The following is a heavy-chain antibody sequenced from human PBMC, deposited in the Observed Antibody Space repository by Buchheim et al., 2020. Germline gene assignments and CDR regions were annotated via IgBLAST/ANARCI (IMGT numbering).Heavy chain of an antibody. D-gene: IGHD2-15*01. Sequence: QVQLQESGPGLVKPSETLPLTCTVSGGSISSYYWSWIRQPPGKGLEWIGYIYYSGSTNYNPSLESRVTISVDTSKNQFSLKLSSVTAADTAVYYCARRYCSGGSCPLDYWGQGTL. CDR2: IYYSGST. J-gene: IGHJ4*02. CDR3: ARRYCSGGSCPLDY. CDR1: GGSISSYY. V-gene: IGHV4-59*08.